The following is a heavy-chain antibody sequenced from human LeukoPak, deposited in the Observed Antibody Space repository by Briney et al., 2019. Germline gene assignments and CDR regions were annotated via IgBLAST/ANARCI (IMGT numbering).Heavy chain of an antibody. CDR3: ARERLVDLATIFDY. CDR1: GGSISGYY. J-gene: IGHJ4*02. V-gene: IGHV4-59*01. CDR2: TYYRGSS. D-gene: IGHD5-24*01. Sequence: PSETLSLTCVVSGGSISGYYWTWIRQPPGKGLEWIGYTYYRGSSSFNPSLRSRVTISVDMSKNQVPLKLTSVTAADTAVYYCARERLVDLATIFDYWGQGALVTVSS.